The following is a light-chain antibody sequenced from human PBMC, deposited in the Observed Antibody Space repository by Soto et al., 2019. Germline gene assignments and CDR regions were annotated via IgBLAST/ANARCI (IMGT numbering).Light chain of an antibody. Sequence: QSALTQPRSVSGSPGQSVTISCTGTSSDVGGYNYVSWYQHHPGKAPKLVISDVTQRPSGVPDRFSGSKSGSTASLTISGLQAEDEADYYCCSYAGDYTYVFGIGTKVTV. V-gene: IGLV2-11*01. CDR3: CSYAGDYTYV. J-gene: IGLJ1*01. CDR1: SSDVGGYNY. CDR2: DVT.